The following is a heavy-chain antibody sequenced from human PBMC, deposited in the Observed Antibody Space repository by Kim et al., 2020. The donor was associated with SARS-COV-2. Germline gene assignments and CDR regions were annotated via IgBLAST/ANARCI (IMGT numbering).Heavy chain of an antibody. Sequence: SETLSLTCTVSGYSISGDYYCWLRQQPAGRLVWWVGSNYNSGSTYYNPSIKRRVTISVDTSKNQFSLKLSAVTAEDTAVYYCAGGGLRRFQMYYYGMDVWGHGTTVTASS. J-gene: IGHJ6*02. D-gene: IGHD5-12*01. CDR2: NYNSGST. V-gene: IGHV4-38-2*02. CDR3: AGGGLRRFQMYYYGMDV. CDR1: GYSISGDYY.